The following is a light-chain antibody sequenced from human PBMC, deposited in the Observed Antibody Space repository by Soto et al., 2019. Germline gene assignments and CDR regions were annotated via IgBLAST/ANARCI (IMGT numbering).Light chain of an antibody. Sequence: NFMLTQPHSVSESPGKTVTISCTRSSGRIASNYVQWYQQRPGSVPSTVIYEGNQRPSGVPDRFSGSTDGSSNSASLTISGLQTEDEADYYGQSYDSSTVVFGGGTQLTVL. CDR3: QSYDSSTVV. CDR1: SGRIASNY. V-gene: IGLV6-57*04. CDR2: EGN. J-gene: IGLJ2*01.